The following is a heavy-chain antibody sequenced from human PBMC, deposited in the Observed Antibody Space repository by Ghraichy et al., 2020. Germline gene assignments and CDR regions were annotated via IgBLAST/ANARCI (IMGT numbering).Heavy chain of an antibody. V-gene: IGHV4-61*01. CDR1: GDSVSSASYY. Sequence: ETLSLTCTVSGDSVSSASYYWSWIRQPQGKGLEWIGNIYYSGNTNYNPSLKSRVSISIDTSTNQFSLKLSSVTAADTAVYYCARDHCIGGNCYSTYYGVDLWGQGTTVTVPS. J-gene: IGHJ6*02. D-gene: IGHD2-15*01. CDR3: ARDHCIGGNCYSTYYGVDL. CDR2: IYYSGNT.